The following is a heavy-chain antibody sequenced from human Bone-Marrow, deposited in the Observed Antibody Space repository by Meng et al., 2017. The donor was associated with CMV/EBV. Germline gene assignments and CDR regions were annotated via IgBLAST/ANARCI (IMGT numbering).Heavy chain of an antibody. CDR3: ARDKKQPPPELEEHGMDV. CDR1: GYIFTTYY. J-gene: IGHJ6*02. V-gene: IGHV1-46*01. CDR2: INPSAGST. Sequence: ASVKVSCKASGYIFTTYYMHWVRQAPGQGLEWMGIINPSAGSTRYAPNFQGRVSMTSDTSTSTAYLELSSLISDDTAVYYCARDKKQPPPELEEHGMDVWGQGTTVTVSS. D-gene: IGHD6-13*01.